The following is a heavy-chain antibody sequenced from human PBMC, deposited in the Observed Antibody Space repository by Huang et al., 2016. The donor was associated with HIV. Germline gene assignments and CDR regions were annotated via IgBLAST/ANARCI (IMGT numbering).Heavy chain of an antibody. CDR3: ARSLYSSGWTYWYFDL. D-gene: IGHD6-19*01. Sequence: QAQLVQSGAEVKKPGSSVKVSCKASGGTFSSYGISWVRQAPGQGLEWMGGIIPMFGTANYAQKFQGRVTITADESMSTAYMELSSLRSEDTAVYYCARSLYSSGWTYWYFDLWGRGTLVTVSS. CDR2: IIPMFGTA. CDR1: GGTFSSYG. J-gene: IGHJ2*01. V-gene: IGHV1-69*01.